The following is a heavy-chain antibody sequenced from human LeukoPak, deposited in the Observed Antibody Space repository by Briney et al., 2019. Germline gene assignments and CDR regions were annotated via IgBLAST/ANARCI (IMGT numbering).Heavy chain of an antibody. CDR3: ARQPAGIVVVPAAIGGGFDY. Sequence: SETLSLTCTVSGGSISSSSYYWGWIRQPPGKGLEWIGSIYNSGSTYYNPSLKSRVTISVDTSKNQFSLKLSSVTAADTAVYYCARQPAGIVVVPAAIGGGFDYWGQGTLVTVSS. CDR1: GGSISSSSYY. V-gene: IGHV4-39*01. D-gene: IGHD2-2*01. J-gene: IGHJ4*02. CDR2: IYNSGST.